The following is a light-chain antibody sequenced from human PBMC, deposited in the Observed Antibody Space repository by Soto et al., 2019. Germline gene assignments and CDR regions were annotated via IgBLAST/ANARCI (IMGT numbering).Light chain of an antibody. Sequence: EIVLTQSPATLSVSPGERATLSCRASQSVSSYLAWYQHKPGQAPRLLIYDTSNRATGIPARFSGSGSGTDFTLTISSLGPEDFAVYYCQQRSNWPHTFGQGTRLEIK. CDR1: QSVSSY. J-gene: IGKJ5*01. CDR2: DTS. CDR3: QQRSNWPHT. V-gene: IGKV3-11*01.